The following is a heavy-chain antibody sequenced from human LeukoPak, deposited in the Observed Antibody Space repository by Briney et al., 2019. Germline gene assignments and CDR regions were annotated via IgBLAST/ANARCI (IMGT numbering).Heavy chain of an antibody. D-gene: IGHD1-26*01. CDR3: ASFTKKGATSAFDI. V-gene: IGHV3-21*01. CDR2: ISSSSSYI. J-gene: IGHJ3*02. Sequence: GGSLRLSCAASGFTFSSYSMNWVRQAPGKGLEWVSSISSSSSYIYYADSVKGRFTISRDNAKNSLYLQMNSLRAEDTAVYYCASFTKKGATSAFDIWGQGTMVTVSS. CDR1: GFTFSSYS.